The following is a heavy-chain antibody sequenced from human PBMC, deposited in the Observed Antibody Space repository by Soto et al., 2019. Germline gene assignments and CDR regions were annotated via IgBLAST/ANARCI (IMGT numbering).Heavy chain of an antibody. CDR2: IKQDGSEK. D-gene: IGHD2-15*01. V-gene: IGHV3-7*01. CDR1: GFTFSSYW. CDR3: AREQLPVVNSDA. J-gene: IGHJ5*02. Sequence: EVQLVESGGGLVQPGGSLRLSCAASGFTFSSYWMNWVRQAPGKGLEWVANIKQDGSEKYYVDSVKGRVTFSRDNIKNSLYLQIDSLRAEDTAVYYCAREQLPVVNSDAWGQGSLVTVSS.